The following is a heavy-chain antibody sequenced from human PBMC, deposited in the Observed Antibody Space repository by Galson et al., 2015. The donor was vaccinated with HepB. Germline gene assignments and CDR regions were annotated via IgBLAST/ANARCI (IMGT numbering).Heavy chain of an antibody. D-gene: IGHD3-22*01. Sequence: SVKVSCKASGYTFTRYGINWVRQAPGQGLEWMGWISPYNGNTNYAQKFQGRVTMTTDTSTSTAYMELRSLRSDDTAVYYCARSFDYYDSSGYPDSYFDYWGQGTLVTVSS. CDR2: ISPYNGNT. CDR1: GYTFTRYG. V-gene: IGHV1-18*04. CDR3: ARSFDYYDSSGYPDSYFDY. J-gene: IGHJ4*02.